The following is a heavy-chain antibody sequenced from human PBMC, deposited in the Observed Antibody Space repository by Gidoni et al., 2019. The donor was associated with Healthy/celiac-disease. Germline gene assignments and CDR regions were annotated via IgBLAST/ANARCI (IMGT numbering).Heavy chain of an antibody. CDR2: ISGSGGST. CDR3: AKVRWLRYYFDY. V-gene: IGHV3-23*01. Sequence: EVQLLESGGGLVQPGGSLRLSCAASGFPFSSYAMSWVRQAPGKGLEWVSAISGSGGSTYYADSVKGRFTISRDNSKNTLYLQMNSLRAEDTAVYYCAKVRWLRYYFDYWGQGTLVTVSS. CDR1: GFPFSSYA. J-gene: IGHJ4*02. D-gene: IGHD5-12*01.